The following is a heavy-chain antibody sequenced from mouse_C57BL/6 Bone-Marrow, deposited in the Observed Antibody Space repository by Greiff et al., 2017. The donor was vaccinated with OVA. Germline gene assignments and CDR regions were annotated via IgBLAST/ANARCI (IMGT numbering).Heavy chain of an antibody. D-gene: IGHD4-1*02. V-gene: IGHV5-4*03. Sequence: EVMLVESGGGLVKPGGSLKLSCAASGFTFSSYAMSWVRQTPEKRLEWVATISDGGSYTYYPDNVKGRFTIARDNAKTNLYLQMSHLKSEDTAMYYCARVPANWESDYWGQGTTLTVSS. CDR2: ISDGGSYT. CDR1: GFTFSSYA. J-gene: IGHJ2*01. CDR3: ARVPANWESDY.